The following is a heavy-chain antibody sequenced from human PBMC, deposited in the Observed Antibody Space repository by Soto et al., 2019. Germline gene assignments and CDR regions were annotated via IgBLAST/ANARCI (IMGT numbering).Heavy chain of an antibody. CDR2: ISGSGGST. CDR1: GFTFSSYA. V-gene: IGHV3-23*01. Sequence: GGSLRLSCAASGFTFSSYAMSWVRQAPGKGLEWVSAISGSGGSTYYADSVKGRFTISRDNSKNTLYLQMNSLRAEDTAVYYCAKSANIIFVLMVYAIPDYWGQGTLVTVSS. CDR3: AKSANIIFVLMVYAIPDY. J-gene: IGHJ4*02. D-gene: IGHD2-8*01.